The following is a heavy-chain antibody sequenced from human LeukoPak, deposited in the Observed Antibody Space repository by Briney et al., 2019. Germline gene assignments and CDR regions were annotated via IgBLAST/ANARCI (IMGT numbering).Heavy chain of an antibody. J-gene: IGHJ4*02. CDR2: ISGSGDNT. CDR1: GFTFSTYG. V-gene: IGHV3-23*01. CDR3: AKDQGGYNDY. Sequence: PGGSLRLSCAASGFTFSTYGMNWVRQVPGKGLEWVSVISGSGDNTYYADSVKGRFTISRDNSKNMLYLQMNSLRAEDTAVYYCAKDQGGYNDYWGQGTLVTVSS. D-gene: IGHD5-24*01.